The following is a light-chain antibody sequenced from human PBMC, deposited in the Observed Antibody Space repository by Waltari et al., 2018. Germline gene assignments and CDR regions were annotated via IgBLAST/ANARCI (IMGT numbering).Light chain of an antibody. CDR1: SSHIGAGYD. CDR3: QSYDSSLSDVV. Sequence: QSVLTQPLSVSGAPAQRVTISCTGSSSHIGAGYDVHWYQQLPGTAPKLLICGNRKRPSVVTELFSGAKTGTSAFLAITGGRGEDEADYYCQSYDSSLSDVVYCGGTKLTVL. J-gene: IGLJ2*01. V-gene: IGLV1-40*01. CDR2: GNR.